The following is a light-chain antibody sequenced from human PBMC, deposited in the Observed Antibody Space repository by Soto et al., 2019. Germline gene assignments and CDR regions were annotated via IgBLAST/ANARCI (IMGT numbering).Light chain of an antibody. V-gene: IGLV1-44*01. J-gene: IGLJ3*02. CDR1: SSNIGSNL. CDR3: AAWEDRLNLWV. CDR2: NNN. Sequence: QSVLTQPPSASGTPGQRVTISCSGSSSNIGSNLVNWYQQLPGTAPKLLIYNNNQRPSGVPDRFSGSKSGTSASLAISGLQSEDEADYYCAAWEDRLNLWVFGGGTKLTVL.